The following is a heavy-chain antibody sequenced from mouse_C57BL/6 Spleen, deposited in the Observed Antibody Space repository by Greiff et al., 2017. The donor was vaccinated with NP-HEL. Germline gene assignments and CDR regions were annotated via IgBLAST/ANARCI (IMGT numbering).Heavy chain of an antibody. CDR3: ARKGVVTTGFAY. Sequence: VQLQQPGAELVKPGASVKLSCKASGYTFISYWMHWVKQRPGRGLEWIGRIDPNSGGTKYNEKFKGKATLTVDKPSSTAYMQLSSLASEDSAVYCGARKGVVTTGFAYWGQGTLVTVSA. CDR2: IDPNSGGT. CDR1: GYTFISYW. D-gene: IGHD2-2*01. J-gene: IGHJ3*01. V-gene: IGHV1-72*01.